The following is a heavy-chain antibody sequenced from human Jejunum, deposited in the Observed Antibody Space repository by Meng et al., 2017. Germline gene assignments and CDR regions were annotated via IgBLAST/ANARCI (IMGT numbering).Heavy chain of an antibody. CDR2: NFDNGRT. CDR3: ARDNWGSIDY. Sequence: QDSGPGPVTPAETLSLTCTVSGGFASSGSYYWTWVRQSPGKGLEWIGYNFDNGRTNYNPSLKSRVTMSVDTSRNQFSLKLSSVTAADTAVYYCARDNWGSIDYWGQGVLVTVSS. V-gene: IGHV4-61*01. D-gene: IGHD7-27*01. J-gene: IGHJ4*02. CDR1: GGFASSGSYY.